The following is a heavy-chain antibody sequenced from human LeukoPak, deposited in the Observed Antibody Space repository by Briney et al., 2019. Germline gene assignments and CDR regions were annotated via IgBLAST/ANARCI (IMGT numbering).Heavy chain of an antibody. V-gene: IGHV3-23*01. CDR2: LSGSGITT. D-gene: IGHD6-19*01. CDR3: ARGIYSSGWSYFDY. CDR1: GFTFSNSA. Sequence: PGGSLRLSCAASGFTFSNSAMSWVRQAPGKGLEWVLTLSGSGITTYYADSVKGRFTISRDNSKNTLYLQMNSLRAEDMAVYYCARGIYSSGWSYFDYWGHGTLVTVSS. J-gene: IGHJ4*01.